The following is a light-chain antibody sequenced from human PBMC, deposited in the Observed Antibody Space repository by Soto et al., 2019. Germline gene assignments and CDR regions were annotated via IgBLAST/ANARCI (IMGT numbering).Light chain of an antibody. J-gene: IGKJ1*01. Sequence: DSQMTQSPSTLSASVGDTVTVTCRAIQSVSGWLAWYQQKPGEAPKLLIYDASALPRGVPSRFSGSGSGTKFTRTIASLQPDDFATYHCQQYETFSGTFGPGPKVEI. CDR3: QQYETFSGT. V-gene: IGKV1-5*01. CDR1: QSVSGW. CDR2: DAS.